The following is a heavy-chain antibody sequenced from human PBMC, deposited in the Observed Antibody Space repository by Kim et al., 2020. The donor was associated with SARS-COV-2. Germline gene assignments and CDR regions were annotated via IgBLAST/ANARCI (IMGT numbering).Heavy chain of an antibody. D-gene: IGHD6-13*01. V-gene: IGHV1-18*01. CDR1: GYTFTSYG. Sequence: ASVKVYCKASGYTFTSYGISWVRQAPGQGLEWMGWISAYNGNTNYAQKLQGRVTMTTDTSTSTAYMELRCLRSDDTAVYYCARDGDSSSWSKAQDYNWFDPWGQGPLVTVSS. CDR3: ARDGDSSSWSKAQDYNWFDP. CDR2: ISAYNGNT. J-gene: IGHJ5*02.